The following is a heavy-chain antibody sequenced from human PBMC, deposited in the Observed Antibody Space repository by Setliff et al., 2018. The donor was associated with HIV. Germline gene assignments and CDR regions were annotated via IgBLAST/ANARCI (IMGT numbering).Heavy chain of an antibody. Sequence: KPSETLSLTCAVYGGSFSGYYWSWIRQPPGKGLEWIGEINHSGSTNYNPSLKSRLAISVDTAKNQFSLRLNSVTAADTAVYYCARLGTSDYYPQIEYWGHGTLVTVSS. D-gene: IGHD3-22*01. CDR2: INHSGST. J-gene: IGHJ4*01. V-gene: IGHV4-34*01. CDR3: ARLGTSDYYPQIEY. CDR1: GGSFSGYY.